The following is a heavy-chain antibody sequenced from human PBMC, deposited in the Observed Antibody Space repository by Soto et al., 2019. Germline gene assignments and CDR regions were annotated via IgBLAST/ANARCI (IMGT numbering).Heavy chain of an antibody. J-gene: IGHJ5*02. Sequence: SVKVSCKASGGTFSSYAISWVRQAPGQGLEWMGGIIPIFGTANYAQKFQGRVTITADKSTSTAYMELSSLRSEDTAVYYCARERTGIAVAGMSWFDPWGQGTLVTVSS. CDR1: GGTFSSYA. CDR2: IIPIFGTA. CDR3: ARERTGIAVAGMSWFDP. D-gene: IGHD6-19*01. V-gene: IGHV1-69*06.